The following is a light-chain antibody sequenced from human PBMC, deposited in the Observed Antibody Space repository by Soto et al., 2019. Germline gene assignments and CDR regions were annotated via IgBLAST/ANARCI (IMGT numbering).Light chain of an antibody. CDR3: QQDGKT. V-gene: IGKV3-20*01. CDR1: QSVSSSY. J-gene: IGKJ2*01. CDR2: AAS. Sequence: EIVLTQSPGTLSLSPGERATLSCRASQSVSSSYLAWYQHKPGQAPRLLIYAASRRATGIPDRFSGSGSETDFTLTISRLEPEDFAVYYCQQDGKTFGQGTRVEI.